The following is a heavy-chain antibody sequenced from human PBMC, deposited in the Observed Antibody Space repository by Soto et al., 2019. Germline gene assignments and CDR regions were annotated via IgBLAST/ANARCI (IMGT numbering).Heavy chain of an antibody. V-gene: IGHV1-18*01. CDR1: GYIFTSYG. CDR3: TRARDMDV. CDR2: ISGYNGNA. Sequence: QVQLVQSGAEVEKPGASVKVSCKASGYIFTSYGINWVRQAPGQGLEWMGWISGYNGNANYAQKFQGRVALTTDTSTRTVYMELRSLRSDDTAVYYCTRARDMDVWGQGTTVTVSS. J-gene: IGHJ6*02.